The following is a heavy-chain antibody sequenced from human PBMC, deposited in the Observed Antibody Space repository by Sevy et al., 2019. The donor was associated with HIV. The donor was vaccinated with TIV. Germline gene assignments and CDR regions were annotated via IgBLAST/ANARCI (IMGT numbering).Heavy chain of an antibody. CDR3: AREGCSKPHDY. CDR1: GFTFSDHY. V-gene: IGHV3-23*01. Sequence: GGSLRLSCVASGFTFSDHYMEWVRQAPGKGLEWVSTLSFACGRINYADSVKGRFTMSRDDSRNTFYLQMDSLRAEDTAIYYCAREGCSKPHDYWGQGTLVTVSS. J-gene: IGHJ4*02. CDR2: LSFACGRI. D-gene: IGHD2-2*01.